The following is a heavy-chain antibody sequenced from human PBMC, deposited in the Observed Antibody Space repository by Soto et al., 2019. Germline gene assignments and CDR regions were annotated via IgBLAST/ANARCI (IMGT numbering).Heavy chain of an antibody. Sequence: QVRLVQSGAEEKKPGASVMVSCQASGYTFTDYAVHWVRQAPGQRLQWVGWINTATGDTKVSQQFHGRLTITRDTSATTAYMAMSSLRFEDTAVYFCARYNFWSGYFFDFWGQGTLVTVSS. V-gene: IGHV1-3*04. CDR2: INTATGDT. CDR3: ARYNFWSGYFFDF. CDR1: GYTFTDYA. D-gene: IGHD3-3*01. J-gene: IGHJ4*02.